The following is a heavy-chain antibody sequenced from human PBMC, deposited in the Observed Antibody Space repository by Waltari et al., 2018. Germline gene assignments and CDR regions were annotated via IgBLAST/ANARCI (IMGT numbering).Heavy chain of an antibody. Sequence: QVQLVQSGAEVKKPGSSVKVSCKASGGTFSSYAISWVRPAPGHGLEGMGGIIPILGTAKYAQKFQGRVTITTDESTSTAYMELSSLRSEDTAVYYCARDGRGYDILTGEVGLDYWGQGTLVTVSS. D-gene: IGHD3-9*01. J-gene: IGHJ4*02. CDR1: GGTFSSYA. CDR3: ARDGRGYDILTGEVGLDY. V-gene: IGHV1-69*05. CDR2: IIPILGTA.